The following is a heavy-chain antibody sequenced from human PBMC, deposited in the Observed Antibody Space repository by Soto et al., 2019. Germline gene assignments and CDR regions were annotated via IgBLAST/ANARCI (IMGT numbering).Heavy chain of an antibody. J-gene: IGHJ4*02. CDR1: GGSISSYY. D-gene: IGHD6-13*01. CDR3: ARDHGSSSWYDY. CDR2: IYYSGST. V-gene: IGHV4-59*01. Sequence: QVQLQESGPGLVKPSETLSLTCTVSGGSISSYYWSWIRQPPGKGLEWIGYIYYSGSTNYNPSLKRRVTISVDTSKNRFSLKLSSVTAADTAVYYCARDHGSSSWYDYWGQGTLVTVSS.